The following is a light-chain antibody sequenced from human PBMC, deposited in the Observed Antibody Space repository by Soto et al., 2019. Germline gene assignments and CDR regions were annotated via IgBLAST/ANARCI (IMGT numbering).Light chain of an antibody. CDR2: GST. V-gene: IGLV1-40*01. J-gene: IGLJ7*01. CDR3: QSYDSSLSGYV. CDR1: GSNIGAPYD. Sequence: QSVLTQPPSLSGAPGQRVTISCTGSGSNIGAPYDVHWYQHLPGTAPKLLIYGSTNRPSGVPGRFSGSKSDTSASLAITGLQAEDEADYYCQSYDSSLSGYVFGAGTQLTVL.